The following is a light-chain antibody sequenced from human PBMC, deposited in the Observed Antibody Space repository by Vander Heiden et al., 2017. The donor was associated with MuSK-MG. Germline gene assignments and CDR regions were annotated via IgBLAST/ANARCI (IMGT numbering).Light chain of an antibody. CDR3: SSYTSSSTLVV. Sequence: QSALTQPASVSGSPGQSITISCPGTSSDVGGYNYVSWYQQPPGKAPKLMIYDVSNRPSGVSNRFSGSKSGNTASLTISGLQAEDEADYYCSSYTSSSTLVVFGGGTKLTVL. CDR2: DVS. CDR1: SSDVGGYNY. J-gene: IGLJ2*01. V-gene: IGLV2-14*01.